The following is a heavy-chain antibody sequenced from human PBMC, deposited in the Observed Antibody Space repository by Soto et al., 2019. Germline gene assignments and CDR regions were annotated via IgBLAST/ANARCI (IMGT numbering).Heavy chain of an antibody. Sequence: PSETLSLTCAVSGGSISSGGYSWSWIRQPPGKGLEWIGYIYHSGSTYYNPSLKSRVTISVDRSKNQFSLKLSSVTAADTAVYYCARASYYYDSSGRYGNWFDPWGQGTLVTVS. J-gene: IGHJ5*02. CDR2: IYHSGST. D-gene: IGHD3-22*01. CDR1: GGSISSGGYS. CDR3: ARASYYYDSSGRYGNWFDP. V-gene: IGHV4-30-2*01.